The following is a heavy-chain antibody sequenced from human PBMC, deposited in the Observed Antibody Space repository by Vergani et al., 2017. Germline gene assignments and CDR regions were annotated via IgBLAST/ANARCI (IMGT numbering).Heavy chain of an antibody. D-gene: IGHD2-2*02. V-gene: IGHV1-18*04. CDR3: ARGGEYCSSTSCYTYYFDY. Sequence: QVQLVQSGAEVKKPGASVKVSCKASGYTFTSYGISWVRQAPGQGLEWMGWISAYNGNTNYAQKLQGRVTMTTDTSTGTAYMELRSLRSDDTAVYYCARGGEYCSSTSCYTYYFDYWGQGTLVTVSS. J-gene: IGHJ4*02. CDR1: GYTFTSYG. CDR2: ISAYNGNT.